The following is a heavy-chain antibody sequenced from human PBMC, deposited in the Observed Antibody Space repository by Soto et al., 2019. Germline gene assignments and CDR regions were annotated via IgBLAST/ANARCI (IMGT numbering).Heavy chain of an antibody. CDR2: ITPNNGRT. D-gene: IGHD3-16*01. CDR1: GYTFNAYG. J-gene: IGHJ4*02. Sequence: QVQLLQSGGEVKKPGASVRVSCKTSGYTFNAYGISWVRQAPGQGLEYMGWITPNNGRTTYTLKCSGIVPQTTVTSPATACLEPRSPRPYVASVFYSSRGSPLGDICLGPDWGQGSRVSVSS. V-gene: IGHV1-18*01. CDR3: SRGSPLGDICLGPD.